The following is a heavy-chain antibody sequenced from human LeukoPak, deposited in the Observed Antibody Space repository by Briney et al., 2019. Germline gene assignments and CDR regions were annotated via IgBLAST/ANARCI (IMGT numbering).Heavy chain of an antibody. Sequence: PGGSLRLSCAASGFTFSSHWMHWVRQAPGKGLVWVSRINSDGSSTSYGDPVKGRFTISRDTAKNTLYLQLNSLRAEDTAVYYCARDECSGGSCYLDYWGQGTLVSVSS. CDR1: GFTFSSHW. D-gene: IGHD2-15*01. J-gene: IGHJ4*02. CDR2: INSDGSST. V-gene: IGHV3-74*01. CDR3: ARDECSGGSCYLDY.